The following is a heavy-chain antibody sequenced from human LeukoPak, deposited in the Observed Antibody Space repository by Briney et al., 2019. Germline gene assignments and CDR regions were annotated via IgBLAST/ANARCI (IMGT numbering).Heavy chain of an antibody. CDR1: GGSFSGYY. V-gene: IGHV4-34*01. D-gene: IGHD3-22*01. CDR2: INHSGST. Sequence: SETLSLTCAVYGGSFSGYYWSWIRQPPGKGLEWIGEINHSGSTNYNPSLKSRVTISVDTSKNQFSLKLSSVTAADTAVYYCAREAYFYDSSGYRDAFDIWGQGTMVTVSS. CDR3: AREAYFYDSSGYRDAFDI. J-gene: IGHJ3*02.